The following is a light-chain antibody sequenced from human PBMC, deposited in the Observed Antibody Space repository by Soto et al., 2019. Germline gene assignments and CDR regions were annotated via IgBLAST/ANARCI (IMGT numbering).Light chain of an antibody. Sequence: QSVLTQPSSVSGSPGQSITLSCTGTNSDVGGYNYVSWHQQHPGKAPKLMIYDVSNRPSGVSNRFSGSKSGNTASLTISGLQAEDEADYYCSSYTSSSTHNYVFGTGTKVTVL. CDR2: DVS. CDR3: SSYTSSSTHNYV. J-gene: IGLJ1*01. CDR1: NSDVGGYNY. V-gene: IGLV2-14*01.